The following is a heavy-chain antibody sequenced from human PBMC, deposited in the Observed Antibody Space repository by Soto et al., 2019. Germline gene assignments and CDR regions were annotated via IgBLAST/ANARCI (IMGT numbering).Heavy chain of an antibody. D-gene: IGHD2-2*01. V-gene: IGHV1-24*01. CDR2: FDPEDDET. CDR1: GYTLTELS. Sequence: VASVKVSCKVSGYTLTELSIHWVRQAPGKGLEWLGGFDPEDDETIYAQKFQGRITMTEDTSTDTAYMELSSLRSEDTAIYYCATADCIGTSCYADYNGVDVWGQGTTVTVSS. CDR3: ATADCIGTSCYADYNGVDV. J-gene: IGHJ6*02.